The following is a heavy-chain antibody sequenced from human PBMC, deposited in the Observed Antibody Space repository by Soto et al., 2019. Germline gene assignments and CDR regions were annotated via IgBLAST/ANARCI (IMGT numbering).Heavy chain of an antibody. CDR1: GYSFTSYW. J-gene: IGHJ5*02. D-gene: IGHD2-15*01. V-gene: IGHV5-51*01. CDR3: ATRPPQIVVTLLPFPS. Sequence: PGESLKISCKGSGYSFTSYWIGWVRQMPGKGLEWMGIIDPSDSNTRYSPSFQGQVTISADKPNNQFSLKLTSMTGADTAVYYCATRPPQIVVTLLPFPSWGQGTPVTVSS. CDR2: IDPSDSNT.